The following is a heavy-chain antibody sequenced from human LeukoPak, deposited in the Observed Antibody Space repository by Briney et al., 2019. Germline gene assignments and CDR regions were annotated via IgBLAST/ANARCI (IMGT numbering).Heavy chain of an antibody. CDR2: IHPDDSDT. V-gene: IGHV5-51*01. CDR3: AKPNITSYYDSRGYDAFDV. Sequence: GESLQISFNGPGYXFNSYWISWVRPMPGKGLEWGGTIHPDDSDTRYSTYFQGQVTLSADKSVSIAYLQWSSLKTSDTAMYYCAKPNITSYYDSRGYDAFDVWGQRTMVIVSS. CDR1: GYXFNSYW. J-gene: IGHJ3*01. D-gene: IGHD3-22*01.